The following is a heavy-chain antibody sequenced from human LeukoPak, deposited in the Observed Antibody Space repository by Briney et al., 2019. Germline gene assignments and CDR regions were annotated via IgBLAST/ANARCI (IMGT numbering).Heavy chain of an antibody. V-gene: IGHV1-46*01. CDR3: ARPIKSADSSSSWFDP. J-gene: IGHJ5*02. CDR2: INPSGGST. CDR1: GYTFTSYY. Sequence: ASLKVSSKTSGYTFTSYYMHSVRQAPGQGLEWMGIINPSGGSTSYAQKFQGRVTMSRDTTTSTVYMEVLSLRSEDPAVNDCARPIKSADSSSSWFDPWGQGTLVTVSS. D-gene: IGHD6-6*01.